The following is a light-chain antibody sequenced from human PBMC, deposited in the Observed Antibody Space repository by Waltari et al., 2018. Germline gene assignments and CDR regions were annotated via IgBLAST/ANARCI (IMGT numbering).Light chain of an antibody. J-gene: IGLJ2*01. CDR3: SAYTSSGTLK. CDR2: DLT. V-gene: IGLV2-14*03. Sequence: WYHQRPGKVPKLIIYDLTERPSGVSNRFSGSKSGSTASLTVSGLQAEDEGLFYCSAYTSSGTLKFGGGTRVTVL.